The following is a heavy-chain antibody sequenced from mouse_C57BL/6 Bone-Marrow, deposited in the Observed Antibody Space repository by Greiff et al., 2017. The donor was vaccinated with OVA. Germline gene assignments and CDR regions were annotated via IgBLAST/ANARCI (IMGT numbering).Heavy chain of an antibody. Sequence: QVQLQQSGAELVRPGTSVKVSCKASGYAFTNYLIEWVKQRPGQGLEWIGVINPGSGGTNYNEKFKGKATLTADKSSSTAYMQLSSLTSEDSAVYVCARSGGGYDGYQLRGYWGQGTTLTVSS. CDR3: ARSGGGYDGYQLRGY. D-gene: IGHD2-3*01. V-gene: IGHV1-54*01. CDR2: INPGSGGT. CDR1: GYAFTNYL. J-gene: IGHJ2*01.